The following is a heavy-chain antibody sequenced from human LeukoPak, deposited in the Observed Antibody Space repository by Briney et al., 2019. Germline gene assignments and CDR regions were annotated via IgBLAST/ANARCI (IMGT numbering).Heavy chain of an antibody. J-gene: IGHJ4*02. CDR3: AKEVWFGELLFHYFDY. V-gene: IGHV3-23*01. CDR1: GFTFSSYA. D-gene: IGHD3-10*01. Sequence: GGSLRLSCAASGFTFSSYAMSWVRQAPGKGLEWVSAISGSGGSPYYADSVKGRFTISRDNSKNTLYLQMNSLRAEDTAVYYCAKEVWFGELLFHYFDYWGQGTLVTVSS. CDR2: ISGSGGSP.